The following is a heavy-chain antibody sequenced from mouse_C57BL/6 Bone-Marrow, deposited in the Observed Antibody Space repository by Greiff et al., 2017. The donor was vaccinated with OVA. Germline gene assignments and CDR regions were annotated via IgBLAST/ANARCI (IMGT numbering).Heavy chain of an antibody. V-gene: IGHV1-15*01. D-gene: IGHD2-5*01. Sequence: VKLMESGAELVRPGASVTLSCKASGYTFTDYEMHWVKQTPVHGLEWIGAIDPETGGTAYNQKFKGKAILTADKSSSTAYMELRSLTSEDSAVYYCTSLYSNYVPFDYWGQGTTLTVSS. CDR2: IDPETGGT. J-gene: IGHJ2*01. CDR1: GYTFTDYE. CDR3: TSLYSNYVPFDY.